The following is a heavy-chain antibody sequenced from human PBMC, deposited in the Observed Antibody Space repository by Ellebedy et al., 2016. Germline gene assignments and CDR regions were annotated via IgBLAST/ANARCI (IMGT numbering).Heavy chain of an antibody. V-gene: IGHV4-59*12. J-gene: IGHJ6*02. CDR3: ARGNEAGTDYYYGMDV. Sequence: SETLSLTCTVSGGSISSYYWSWIRQPPGKGLEWIGYIYYSGSTNYNPSLKSRVTISVDTSKNQFSLKLSSVTAADTAVYYCARGNEAGTDYYYGMDVWGQGTTVTVSS. CDR1: GGSISSYY. D-gene: IGHD6-19*01. CDR2: IYYSGST.